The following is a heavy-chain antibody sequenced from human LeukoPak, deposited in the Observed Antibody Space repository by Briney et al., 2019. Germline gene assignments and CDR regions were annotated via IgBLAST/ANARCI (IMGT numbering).Heavy chain of an antibody. CDR2: IYTSGST. CDR3: ASSPPFYYYDSSGYRDAFDI. V-gene: IGHV4-4*07. D-gene: IGHD3-22*01. CDR1: GGSISSYY. J-gene: IGHJ3*02. Sequence: PSETLSLTCTVSGGSISSYYWSWIRQPAGKGLEWIGRIYTSGSTNYNPSLKSRVTMSVDTSKNQFSLKLSSVTAADTAVYYCASSPPFYYYDSSGYRDAFDIWGQGTMVTVSS.